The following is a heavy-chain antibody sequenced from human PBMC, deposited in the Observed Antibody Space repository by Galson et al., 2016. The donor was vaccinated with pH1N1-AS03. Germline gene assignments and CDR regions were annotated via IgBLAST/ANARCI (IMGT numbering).Heavy chain of an antibody. CDR3: VRVITAHQAGEF. V-gene: IGHV1-18*01. J-gene: IGHJ4*02. CDR1: GYTFTNYL. CDR2: VSPSNGNT. Sequence: SVKVSCKASGYTFTNYLIGWVRQAPGQGLEWMGWVSPSNGNTNYAQKFRGRVTMTIDTSTTTAYMNLRSLISDDTAVYYCVRVITAHQAGEFWGQGTLVTVSS. D-gene: IGHD3-16*01.